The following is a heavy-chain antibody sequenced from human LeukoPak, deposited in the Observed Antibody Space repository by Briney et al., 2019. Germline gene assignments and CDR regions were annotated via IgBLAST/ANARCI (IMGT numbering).Heavy chain of an antibody. V-gene: IGHV3-7*01. Sequence: PGGSLRLSCAASGFTFSSYAMSWVRQAPGKGLEWVANIKQDGSEKYYVDSVKDRFTISRDNAKNSLYLQMNSLRAEDAAVYCCTRENWYIDYWGQGNLVTVSS. J-gene: IGHJ4*02. D-gene: IGHD1-14*01. CDR1: GFTFSSYA. CDR3: TRENWYIDY. CDR2: IKQDGSEK.